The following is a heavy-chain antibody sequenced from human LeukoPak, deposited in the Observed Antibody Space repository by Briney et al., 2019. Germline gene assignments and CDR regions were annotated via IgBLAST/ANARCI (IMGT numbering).Heavy chain of an antibody. J-gene: IGHJ4*02. CDR2: ISYDGSNK. V-gene: IGHV3-30-3*01. Sequence: PGGSLRLSCAASGFTFSSYAMHWVRQAPGKGLEWVAVISYDGSNKYYADSVKGRFTISRDNSKNTLYLQMNSLRAEDTAVYYCARERYYYDSSAWTPGHWGQGTLVTVSS. CDR1: GFTFSSYA. CDR3: ARERYYYDSSAWTPGH. D-gene: IGHD3-22*01.